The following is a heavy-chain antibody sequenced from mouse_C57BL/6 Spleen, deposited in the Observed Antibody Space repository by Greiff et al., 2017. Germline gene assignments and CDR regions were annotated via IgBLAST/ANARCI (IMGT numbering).Heavy chain of an antibody. D-gene: IGHD2-3*01. CDR1: GYSFTSYY. J-gene: IGHJ4*01. CDR2: IYPGSGNT. V-gene: IGHV1-66*01. Sequence: QVQLQQSGPELVKPGASVKISCKASGYSFTSYYIHWVKQRPGQGLEWIGWIYPGSGNTKYNEKFKGKATLTADTSSSTAYMQLSSLTSEDSAVYYCARGDGYYGNYAMDYWGQGTSVTVSS. CDR3: ARGDGYYGNYAMDY.